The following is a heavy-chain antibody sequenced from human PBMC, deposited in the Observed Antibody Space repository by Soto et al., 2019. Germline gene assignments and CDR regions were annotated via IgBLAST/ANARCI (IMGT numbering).Heavy chain of an antibody. Sequence: GGSLRFSCAASGFTFSSYAVSWVRQAPGKGPEWISSISGSGSTIYYADSVKGRFTISSDNSKNTLYLQMSSLRAEDTAVYYCAKVFYYYDSSGYYYFDYWGQGTLVTVSS. J-gene: IGHJ4*02. CDR1: GFTFSSYA. CDR2: ISGSGSTI. CDR3: AKVFYYYDSSGYYYFDY. D-gene: IGHD3-22*01. V-gene: IGHV3-23*01.